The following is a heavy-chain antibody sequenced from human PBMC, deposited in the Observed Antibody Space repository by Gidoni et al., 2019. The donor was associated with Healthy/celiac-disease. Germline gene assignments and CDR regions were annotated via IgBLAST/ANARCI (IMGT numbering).Heavy chain of an antibody. CDR2: ISSSSSYI. Sequence: EVQLVESGGGLVKPGGSLRLSCAASGSTFSSYSMNWVRQSPWKGLDWVSSISSSSSYIYYADSVKGRFTISRDNAKNSLYLQMNSLRAEDTAVYYCATLEWLRGVYYYYGMDVWGQGTTVTVSS. J-gene: IGHJ6*02. V-gene: IGHV3-21*01. CDR1: GSTFSSYS. CDR3: ATLEWLRGVYYYYGMDV. D-gene: IGHD3-3*01.